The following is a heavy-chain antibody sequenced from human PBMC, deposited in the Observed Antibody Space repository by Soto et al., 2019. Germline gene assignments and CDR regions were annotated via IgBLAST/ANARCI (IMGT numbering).Heavy chain of an antibody. CDR2: IIPMFATT. J-gene: IGHJ5*02. V-gene: IGHV1-69*13. CDR1: GGTFSTYT. Sequence: SVKVSCKASGGTFSTYTMSWVRQAPGQGLEWMGGIIPMFATTTYAEKFQGRVTITADESTNTAYMELSSLRYDDTAVYYCTRDLYYFDSSAYYGHNWFDPWGQGTRVTVSS. D-gene: IGHD3-22*01. CDR3: TRDLYYFDSSAYYGHNWFDP.